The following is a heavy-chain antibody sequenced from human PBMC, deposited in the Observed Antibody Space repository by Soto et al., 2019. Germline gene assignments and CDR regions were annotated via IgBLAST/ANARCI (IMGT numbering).Heavy chain of an antibody. Sequence: QVQLVQSGAEVKKPGSSVKVSCKASGGTFSSYAISWVRQAPGQGLEWMGGIIPIFGTANYAQKFQGRVTITADESTSTAYMELSSLRSEDMAVYYCARTPYSITMIVVVITGWFDPWGQGTLVTVSS. V-gene: IGHV1-69*01. CDR1: GGTFSSYA. J-gene: IGHJ5*02. CDR2: IIPIFGTA. D-gene: IGHD3-22*01. CDR3: ARTPYSITMIVVVITGWFDP.